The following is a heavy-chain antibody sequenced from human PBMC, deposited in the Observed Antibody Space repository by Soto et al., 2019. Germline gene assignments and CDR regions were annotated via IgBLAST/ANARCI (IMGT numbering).Heavy chain of an antibody. J-gene: IGHJ4*02. D-gene: IGHD2-21*02. CDR1: GGIFSSNT. V-gene: IGHV1-69*06. Sequence: QVYLVQSGAEVKKPGSSVKISCKASGGIFSSNTINWVRQAAGQGLEWMGGIIPPFGTANYAEKFQGRVTITADTSTKTEYMELTSLRSDDTAVYYCASKAACGGDCYAFDSWGQGTLVTVSS. CDR3: ASKAACGGDCYAFDS. CDR2: IIPPFGTA.